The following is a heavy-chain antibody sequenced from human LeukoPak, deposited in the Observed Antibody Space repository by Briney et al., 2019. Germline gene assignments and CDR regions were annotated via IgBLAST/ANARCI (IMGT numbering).Heavy chain of an antibody. CDR3: ERDDLLGYSSSWLAFDI. CDR2: ISSSSSYI. Sequence: PGGSLRLSCAASGFTFSSYSMNWVRQAPGKGLEWVSSISSSSSYIYYADSVKGRFTISRDNAKNSLYLQMNSLRAEDTAVYYCERDDLLGYSSSWLAFDIWGQGTMVTVSS. CDR1: GFTFSSYS. J-gene: IGHJ3*02. V-gene: IGHV3-21*01. D-gene: IGHD6-13*01.